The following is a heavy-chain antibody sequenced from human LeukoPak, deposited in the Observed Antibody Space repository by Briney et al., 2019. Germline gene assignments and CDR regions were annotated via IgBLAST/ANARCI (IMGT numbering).Heavy chain of an antibody. J-gene: IGHJ6*03. CDR2: IYYSGST. CDR1: GGSISSYY. CDR3: ARDPRRNLGHYYYYYMDV. Sequence: SETLSLTCTVSGGSISSYYWSRIRQPPGKGLEWIGYIYYSGSTNYNPSLKSRVTISVDTSKNQFSLKLSSVTAADTAVYYCARDPRRNLGHYYYYYMDVWGKGTTVTVSS. V-gene: IGHV4-59*01. D-gene: IGHD1-14*01.